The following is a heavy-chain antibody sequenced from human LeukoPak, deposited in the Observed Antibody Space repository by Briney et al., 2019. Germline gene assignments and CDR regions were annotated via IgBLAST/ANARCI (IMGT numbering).Heavy chain of an antibody. D-gene: IGHD5-18*01. CDR1: GFTFDDYA. CDR3: ARGQSYSWY. CDR2: ISWNSGSI. V-gene: IGHV3-9*01. Sequence: GGSLRLSCAASGFTFDDYAMHWVRQAPGKGLEWVSGISWNSGSIGYADSVKGRFTISRDNAKNSLYLQMNSLRAEDTALYYCARGQSYSWYWGQGTLVTVSS. J-gene: IGHJ4*02.